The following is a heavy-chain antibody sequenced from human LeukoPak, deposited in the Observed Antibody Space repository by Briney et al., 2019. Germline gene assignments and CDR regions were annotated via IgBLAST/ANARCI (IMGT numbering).Heavy chain of an antibody. J-gene: IGHJ4*02. V-gene: IGHV1-2*02. D-gene: IGHD3-22*01. CDR1: GYTFTGYY. CDR3: ARVANYYDSSAAGY. Sequence: SVKVSCKASGYTFTGYYMHWVRQAPGQGLEWMGWINPNSGGTNYAQKFQGRVTMTRDTSISTAYMELSRPRSDDTAVYYCARVANYYDSSAAGYWGQGTLVTVSS. CDR2: INPNSGGT.